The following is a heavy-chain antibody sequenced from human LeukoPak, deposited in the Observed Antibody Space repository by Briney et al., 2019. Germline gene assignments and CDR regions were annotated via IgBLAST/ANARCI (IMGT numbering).Heavy chain of an antibody. J-gene: IGHJ4*02. CDR2: IYYSGTT. Sequence: PSETLSLTCTVSGGSFSSSDYYWGWIRQPPGKGLEWIGSIYYSGTTYYNPSLKSRVTISVDTSKNQFSLKLSSVTAADTAVYYCARLGPQQLVDYWGQGTLVTVSS. V-gene: IGHV4-39*01. CDR1: GGSFSSSDYY. D-gene: IGHD6-13*01. CDR3: ARLGPQQLVDY.